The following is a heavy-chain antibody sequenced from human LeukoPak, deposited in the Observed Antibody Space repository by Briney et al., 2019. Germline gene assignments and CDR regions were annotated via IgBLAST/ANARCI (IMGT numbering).Heavy chain of an antibody. J-gene: IGHJ4*02. Sequence: GGSLRLSCAASGFTFSTYSMNWVRPALGKGLERVSSISDNGRHIYYIESVKGRFTISRDNATNSVYLQMNSLRAEDTAVYYCARSTGTGTAFDYWGQGTLITVSS. D-gene: IGHD1-7*01. CDR1: GFTFSTYS. V-gene: IGHV3-21*01. CDR3: ARSTGTGTAFDY. CDR2: ISDNGRHI.